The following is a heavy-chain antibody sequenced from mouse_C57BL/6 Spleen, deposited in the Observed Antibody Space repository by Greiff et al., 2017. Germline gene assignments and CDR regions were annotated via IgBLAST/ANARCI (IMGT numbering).Heavy chain of an antibody. J-gene: IGHJ3*01. Sequence: EVKLMESGTVLARPGASVKMSCKTSGYTFTSYWMHWVKQRPGQGLEWIGAIYPGNSDTSYNQKFKGKAKLTAVTSASTAYMELSSLTNEDSAVYYCTPIYYDYDGWFAYWGQGTLVTVSA. CDR1: GYTFTSYW. D-gene: IGHD2-4*01. CDR2: IYPGNSDT. V-gene: IGHV1-5*01. CDR3: TPIYYDYDGWFAY.